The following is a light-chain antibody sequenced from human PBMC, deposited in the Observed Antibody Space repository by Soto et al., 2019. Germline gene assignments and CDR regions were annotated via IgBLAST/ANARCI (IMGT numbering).Light chain of an antibody. V-gene: IGKV1-39*01. CDR2: AAS. Sequence: DIQMTQSPSSLSASIGDGVTITCRASQSINTYLNLYQQKPGKAPKLLISAASNFQTGVPSRFSGSGSGTDFTLTISSLQPEDFAIYYCQQSFSTLLITFGQGTRLEIK. CDR1: QSINTY. CDR3: QQSFSTLLIT. J-gene: IGKJ5*01.